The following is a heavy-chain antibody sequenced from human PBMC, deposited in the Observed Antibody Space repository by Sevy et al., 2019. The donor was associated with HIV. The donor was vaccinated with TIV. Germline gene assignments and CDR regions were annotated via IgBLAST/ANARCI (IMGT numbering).Heavy chain of an antibody. D-gene: IGHD4-17*01. J-gene: IGHJ6*02. Sequence: GGSLRLSCAASGFTFSSYGMHWVRQAPGKGLEWVAVISYDGSNKYYADSVKGRFTTSRDNSKNTLYLQMNSLRAEDTALYYCARSTVTKDYDYYGMDVWGQGTTVTVSS. CDR2: ISYDGSNK. CDR1: GFTFSSYG. CDR3: ARSTVTKDYDYYGMDV. V-gene: IGHV3-30*03.